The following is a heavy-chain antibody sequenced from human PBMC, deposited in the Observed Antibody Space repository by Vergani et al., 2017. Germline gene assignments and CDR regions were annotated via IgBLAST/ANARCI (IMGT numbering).Heavy chain of an antibody. CDR2: IYHSGST. CDR3: ARAIAAAGTMVGYYYYGMDV. CDR1: GYSISSGYY. J-gene: IGHJ6*02. Sequence: QVQLQESGPGLVKPSETLSLTCAVSGYSISSGYYWGWIRQPPGKGLEWIGSIYHSGSTDYNPFLKSRVTISVDTSKNQFSLKLSTVTAADTAVYYCARAIAAAGTMVGYYYYGMDVWGQGTTVTVSS. V-gene: IGHV4-38-2*01. D-gene: IGHD6-13*01.